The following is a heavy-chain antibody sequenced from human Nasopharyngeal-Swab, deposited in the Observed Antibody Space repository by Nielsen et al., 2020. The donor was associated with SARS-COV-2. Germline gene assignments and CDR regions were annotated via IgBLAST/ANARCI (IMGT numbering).Heavy chain of an antibody. V-gene: IGHV1-18*01. Sequence: ASVKVSCKASGYTFTSYGISWVRQAPGQGLEWMGWISAYNGNTNYAQKLQGRVTMTTDTSTSTAYMELRSLRSDDTAVYYCVRASRSSTWGGLFDYWGQGTLVTVSS. D-gene: IGHD3-16*01. CDR1: GYTFTSYG. CDR2: ISAYNGNT. CDR3: VRASRSSTWGGLFDY. J-gene: IGHJ4*02.